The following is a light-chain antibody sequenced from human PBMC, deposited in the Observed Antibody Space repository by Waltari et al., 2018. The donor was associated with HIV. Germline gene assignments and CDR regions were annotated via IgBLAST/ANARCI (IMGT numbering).Light chain of an antibody. V-gene: IGLV2-8*01. CDR1: NGDISDYNY. J-gene: IGLJ2*01. CDR3: SSFAGTHKL. Sequence: QSALTHSPSASGYPGQSVNISCTGANGDISDYNYVSWYQQHADRPPKLIMCEVTKRPSGVPDRFSGSKSGNTASLLVSGLQPEDEATYFCSSFAGTHKLFGGGTKLTVL. CDR2: EVT.